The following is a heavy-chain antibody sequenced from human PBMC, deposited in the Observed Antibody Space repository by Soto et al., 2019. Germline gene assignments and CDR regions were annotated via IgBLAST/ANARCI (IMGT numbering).Heavy chain of an antibody. J-gene: IGHJ4*02. CDR1: GFTFSSFA. V-gene: IGHV3-23*01. CDR3: AKTRQAPVGTHFFDL. CDR2: VSADGVSS. Sequence: PGGSLRLSCEGSGFTFSSFAMGWVRRAPGKGLEWLSSVSADGVSSFSADSVRGRFRVSRDNSKNTLFLQMRFLRVEDTAVYYCAKTRQAPVGTHFFDLWGQGTQVTVSS.